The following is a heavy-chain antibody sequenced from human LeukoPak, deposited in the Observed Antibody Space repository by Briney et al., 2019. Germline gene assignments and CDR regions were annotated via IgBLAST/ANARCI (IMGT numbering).Heavy chain of an antibody. CDR3: ARDQGSYYGYYYYYMDV. D-gene: IGHD1-26*01. CDR1: GFNLRTYW. J-gene: IGHJ6*03. Sequence: GGSLRLSCAVTGFNLRTYWIHWVRHSPGRGLEWVARINGEGSRISYADSVRGRFTISRDNAKNTAYLQMNSLRAEDTAVYYCARDQGSYYGYYYYYMDVWGKGTTVTVSS. CDR2: INGEGSRI. V-gene: IGHV3-74*01.